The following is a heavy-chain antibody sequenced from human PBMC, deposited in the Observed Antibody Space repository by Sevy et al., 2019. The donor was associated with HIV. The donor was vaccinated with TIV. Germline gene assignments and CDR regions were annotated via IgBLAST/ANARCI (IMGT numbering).Heavy chain of an antibody. CDR2: IWYDGSNK. Sequence: GGSLRLSCAASGFTFSSYGMHWVRQAPGKGLEWVAVIWYDGSNKYYADSVKGRFTISRDNSKNTLYLQMNSLRAEDTAVYYCARDLYSGYENWFDPWGQGTLVTVSS. CDR1: GFTFSSYG. CDR3: ARDLYSGYENWFDP. J-gene: IGHJ5*02. D-gene: IGHD5-12*01. V-gene: IGHV3-33*01.